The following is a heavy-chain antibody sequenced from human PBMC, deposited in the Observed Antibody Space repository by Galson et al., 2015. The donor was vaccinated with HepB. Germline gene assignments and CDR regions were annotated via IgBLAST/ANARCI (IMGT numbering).Heavy chain of an antibody. V-gene: IGHV3-74*01. CDR3: GSRRPRDI. Sequence: SLRLSCAASGFTFSSYWMHWVRQAPGKGLEWVSRINTDGSSRTYADSVTGRFTISRDNAKNTLFLQMNSLRAEDTAVYYCGSRRPRDISGPGTMVTVS. CDR1: GFTFSSYW. J-gene: IGHJ3*02. CDR2: INTDGSSR.